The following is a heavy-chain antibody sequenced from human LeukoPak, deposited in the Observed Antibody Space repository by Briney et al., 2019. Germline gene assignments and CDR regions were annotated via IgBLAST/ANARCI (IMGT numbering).Heavy chain of an antibody. V-gene: IGHV4-4*07. J-gene: IGHJ3*02. CDR1: GDSISPYY. D-gene: IGHD5-18*01. CDR2: IYTSGTT. Sequence: PSETLSLTCSVSGDSISPYYWSWIRQPAGKGLEWIGRIYTSGTTYYNPSLKSRVTLSLDTSKNHFSLKLTSVTAADTAVYYCATKTAPPRRVDSSDIWGQGTMVTVSS. CDR3: ATKTAPPRRVDSSDI.